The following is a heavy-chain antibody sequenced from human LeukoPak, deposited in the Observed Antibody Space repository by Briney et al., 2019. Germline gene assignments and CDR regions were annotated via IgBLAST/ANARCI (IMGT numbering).Heavy chain of an antibody. CDR3: ATPHYYDSSGYGFDI. V-gene: IGHV1-2*02. Sequence: ASVKVSCKASGYTFTGYYMHWVRQAPGQGLEWMGWINPNSGGTNYAQKFQGRVTMTEDTSTDTAYMELSSLRSEDTAVYYCATPHYYDSSGYGFDIWGQGTMVTVSS. CDR2: INPNSGGT. J-gene: IGHJ3*02. CDR1: GYTFTGYY. D-gene: IGHD3-22*01.